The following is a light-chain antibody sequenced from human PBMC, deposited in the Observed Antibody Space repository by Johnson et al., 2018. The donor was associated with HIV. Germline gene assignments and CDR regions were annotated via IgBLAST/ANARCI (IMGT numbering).Light chain of an antibody. Sequence: QSVLTQPPSVSAAPGQKVTISCSGRSSNIGNNFVSWFRQLPLRAPKVLIYDNNERPSGIPDRFSGSNSGTSATLDITGLQTGDEADYYCATLDTSLSTGGVFGTGTKVTVL. J-gene: IGLJ1*01. CDR2: DNN. CDR3: ATLDTSLSTGGV. V-gene: IGLV1-51*01. CDR1: SSNIGNNF.